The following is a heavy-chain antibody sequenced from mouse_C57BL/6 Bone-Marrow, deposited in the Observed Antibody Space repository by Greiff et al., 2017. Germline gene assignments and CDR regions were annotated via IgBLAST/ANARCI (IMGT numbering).Heavy chain of an antibody. J-gene: IGHJ2*01. D-gene: IGHD4-1*02. CDR2: IDPSDSYT. V-gene: IGHV1-69*01. CDR1: GYTFTSYW. CDR3: ARSTGTRYFDY. Sequence: QVQLKESGAELVMPGASVKLSCKASGYTFTSYWMHWVKQRPGQGLEWIGEIDPSDSYTNYNQKFKGKSTLTVDKSSSTAYMQLSSLTSEDSAVYYCARSTGTRYFDYWGQGTTLTVSS.